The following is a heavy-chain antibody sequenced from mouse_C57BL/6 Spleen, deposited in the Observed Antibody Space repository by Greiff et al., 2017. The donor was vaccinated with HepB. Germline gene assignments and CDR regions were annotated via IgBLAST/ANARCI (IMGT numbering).Heavy chain of an antibody. CDR3: AGYYGYVPGYFDV. J-gene: IGHJ1*03. CDR2: ISGGGGNT. D-gene: IGHD2-2*01. V-gene: IGHV5-9*01. CDR1: GFTFSSYT. Sequence: EVKLQESGGGLVKPGGSLKLSCAASGFTFSSYTMSWVRQTPEKRLEWVATISGGGGNTYYPDSVKGRFTISRDNAKNTLYLQRSSLRSEDTALYYCAGYYGYVPGYFDVWGTGTTVTVSS.